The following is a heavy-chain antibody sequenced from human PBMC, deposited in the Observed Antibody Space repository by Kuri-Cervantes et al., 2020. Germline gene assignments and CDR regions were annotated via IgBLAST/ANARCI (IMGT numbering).Heavy chain of an antibody. D-gene: IGHD3-10*01. CDR2: IYHSGST. V-gene: IGHV4-30-2*01. J-gene: IGHJ5*02. CDR3: ARGLTVLWFRELFS. CDR1: GGSISSGGYP. Sequence: SETLSLTCAVSGGSISSGGYPWSWIRQPPGKGLEWIGYIYHSGSTYYNPSLKSRVTISVDRSKNQFSLKLSSVTAADTAVYYCARGLTVLWFRELFSWGQGTLVTVSS.